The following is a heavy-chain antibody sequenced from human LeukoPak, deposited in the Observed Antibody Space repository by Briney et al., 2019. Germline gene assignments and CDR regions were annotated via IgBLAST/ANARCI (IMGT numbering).Heavy chain of an antibody. D-gene: IGHD3/OR15-3a*01. CDR1: GSTFSSYA. CDR3: AREWTGTFDY. J-gene: IGHJ4*02. Sequence: PGGSLRLSCAASGSTFSSYAMHWVRQAPGKGLEWVAVISYDGSNKYYADSVKGRFTISRDNSKNTLYLQMNSLRAEDTAVYYCAREWTGTFDYWGQGTLVTVSS. CDR2: ISYDGSNK. V-gene: IGHV3-30*04.